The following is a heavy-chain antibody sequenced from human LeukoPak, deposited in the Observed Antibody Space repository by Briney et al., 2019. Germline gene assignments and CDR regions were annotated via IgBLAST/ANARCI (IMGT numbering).Heavy chain of an antibody. CDR3: AGQYYDSSEDYFDY. J-gene: IGHJ4*02. CDR2: IYYSGST. Sequence: SETLSLTCTVSGGSISSYYWSRIRQPPGKGLEWIGYIYYSGSTNYNPSLKSRITISVDTSKNQFSLKLSSVTAADTAVYYCAGQYYDSSEDYFDYWGQGTLVTVSS. CDR1: GGSISSYY. V-gene: IGHV4-59*01. D-gene: IGHD3-22*01.